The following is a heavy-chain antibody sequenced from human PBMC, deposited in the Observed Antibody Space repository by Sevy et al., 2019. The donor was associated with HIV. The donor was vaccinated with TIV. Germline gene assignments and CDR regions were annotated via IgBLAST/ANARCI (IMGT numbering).Heavy chain of an antibody. J-gene: IGHJ3*02. CDR1: GFTFSSYS. Sequence: GGSLSLTCGASGFTFSSYSMNWVRQAPGKGLEWVCSISSSSSYIYYADSVKGRVTVSRDNAKNSRYLQMNSLRAEDTAVYYCATIQGTTVTLGAFDIWGQGTMVTVSS. CDR2: ISSSSSYI. CDR3: ATIQGTTVTLGAFDI. V-gene: IGHV3-21*01. D-gene: IGHD4-17*01.